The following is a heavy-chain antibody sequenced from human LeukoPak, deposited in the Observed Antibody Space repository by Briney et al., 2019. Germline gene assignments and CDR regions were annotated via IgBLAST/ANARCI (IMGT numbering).Heavy chain of an antibody. Sequence: SETLSLTCAVSGYSISSGYYWGWIRQPPGKGLEWIGSIYHSGSTYYNPSLKSRVTISVDTSKNQFSLELSSVTAADTAVYYWASPFGDYAWFDYWGQGTLVTVSS. D-gene: IGHD4-17*01. V-gene: IGHV4-38-2*01. CDR3: ASPFGDYAWFDY. CDR1: GYSISSGYY. J-gene: IGHJ4*02. CDR2: IYHSGST.